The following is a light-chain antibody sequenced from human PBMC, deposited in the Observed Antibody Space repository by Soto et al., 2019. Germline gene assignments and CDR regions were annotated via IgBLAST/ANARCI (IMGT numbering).Light chain of an antibody. CDR1: NKNVGDYKD. J-gene: IGLJ1*01. CDR3: SSYAGSNRV. V-gene: IGLV2-8*01. CDR2: AVS. Sequence: QASLTQARSESWSSGQAGTISCTGNNKNVGDYKDGSWYQQHPGEAPKLMMYAVSKRPSGVPERFSGAKSGNTASLTVSGLQAEDEAEYYCSSYAGSNRVFGTGTKVT.